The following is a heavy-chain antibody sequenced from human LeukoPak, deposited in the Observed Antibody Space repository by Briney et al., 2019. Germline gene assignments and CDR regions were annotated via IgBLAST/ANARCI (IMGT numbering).Heavy chain of an antibody. CDR3: ATPYGEDLNYYYYMDV. Sequence: KPSETLSLTCTVSGGSISSSSYYWGWIRQPPGKGLEWIGSSYYSGSTYYNPSLESRVTISVDTSKNQFSLKLSSVTAADTAVYYCATPYGEDLNYYYYMDVWGKGTTVTVSS. CDR1: GGSISSSSYY. CDR2: SYYSGST. V-gene: IGHV4-39*01. J-gene: IGHJ6*03. D-gene: IGHD3-10*01.